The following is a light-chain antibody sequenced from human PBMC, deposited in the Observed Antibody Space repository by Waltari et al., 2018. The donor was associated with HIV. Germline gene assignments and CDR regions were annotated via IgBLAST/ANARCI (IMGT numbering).Light chain of an antibody. V-gene: IGLV4-69*01. CDR1: SGHSSYA. CDR2: LNSDGSH. Sequence: QLVLTQSPSASASLGASVKLTCTLSSGHSSYAIAWQQQQPEKGPRYLMKLNSDGSHSKGDGIPDRFSGSSSGAERYLTISSLQSEDEADYYCQTWGTGGWVFGGGTKLTVL. J-gene: IGLJ3*02. CDR3: QTWGTGGWV.